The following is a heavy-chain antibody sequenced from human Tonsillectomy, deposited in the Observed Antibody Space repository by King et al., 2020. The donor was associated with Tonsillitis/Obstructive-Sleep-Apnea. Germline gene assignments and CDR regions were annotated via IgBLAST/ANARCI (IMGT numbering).Heavy chain of an antibody. CDR1: GYSFTNYW. D-gene: IGHD2-2*01. CDR3: AKSYCSRTSCSPLYYYYAIDV. CDR2: IYPGDSDT. V-gene: IGHV5-51*03. Sequence: QLVQSGAEVKKPGESLKISCKGSGYSFTNYWIGWVRQMPGKGLEWMGIIYPGDSDTRYSPSFQGQVTISGDKSISTAYLQWSSLKASDTTMYYCAKSYCSRTSCSPLYYYYAIDVWGQGTTVTVSS. J-gene: IGHJ6*02.